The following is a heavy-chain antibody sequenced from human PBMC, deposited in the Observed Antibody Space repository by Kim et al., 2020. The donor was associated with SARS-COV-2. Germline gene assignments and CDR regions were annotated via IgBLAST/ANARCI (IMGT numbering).Heavy chain of an antibody. CDR3: ARDRMSGDNWFDP. J-gene: IGHJ5*02. V-gene: IGHV6-1*01. Sequence: SQTLSLTCAISGDRVSSNSAAWHWARQSPSRGLEWQGRTYYRSKWYNDYAVSVKSRITINPDTSKNQFSLQLNSVTPEDTAVYYCARDRMSGDNWFDPWGQGTLVTVSS. D-gene: IGHD2-8*01. CDR1: GDRVSSNSAA. CDR2: TYYRSKWYN.